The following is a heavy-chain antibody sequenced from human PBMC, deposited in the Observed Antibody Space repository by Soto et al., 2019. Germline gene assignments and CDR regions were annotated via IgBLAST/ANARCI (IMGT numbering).Heavy chain of an antibody. Sequence: GGSLRLSCAASGFTFSSYWMSWVRQAPGKGLEWVANIKQDGSEKYYVDSVKGRFTISRDNAKNSLYLQMNSLRAEDTAVYYCARDQKYDILTGYYYYYGMDVWGQGTTVTVSS. CDR2: IKQDGSEK. CDR3: ARDQKYDILTGYYYYYGMDV. CDR1: GFTFSSYW. J-gene: IGHJ6*02. D-gene: IGHD3-9*01. V-gene: IGHV3-7*01.